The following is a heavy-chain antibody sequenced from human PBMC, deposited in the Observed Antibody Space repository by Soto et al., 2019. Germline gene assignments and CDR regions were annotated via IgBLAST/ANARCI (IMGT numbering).Heavy chain of an antibody. CDR2: IYYSGST. Sequence: QVQLQESGPGLVKPSETLSLTCTVSGGSISSYYWSWIRQPPGKGLEWIGYIYYSGSTNYNPSLKSRVTISVVTSKHQISLTLSSVTAADTAVYYCARRYGSSFDIWGQGTMVTVSS. CDR3: ARRYGSSFDI. D-gene: IGHD3-10*01. V-gene: IGHV4-59*08. J-gene: IGHJ3*02. CDR1: GGSISSYY.